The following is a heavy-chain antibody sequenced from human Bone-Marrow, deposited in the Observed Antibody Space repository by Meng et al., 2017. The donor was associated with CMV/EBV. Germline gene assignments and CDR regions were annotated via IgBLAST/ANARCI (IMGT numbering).Heavy chain of an antibody. V-gene: IGHV1-8*03. CDR3: ARSHARFLDRLNYYYYYYGMDV. CDR1: GYTFTGYY. Sequence: ASVKVSCKASGYTFTGYYMHWVRQAPGQGLEWMGWISPNSGNTGYAQKFQGRVTITRNTSISTAYMELSSLRSEDTAVYYCARSHARFLDRLNYYYYYYGMDVWGQGTTVTVSS. D-gene: IGHD3-3*01. CDR2: ISPNSGNT. J-gene: IGHJ6*02.